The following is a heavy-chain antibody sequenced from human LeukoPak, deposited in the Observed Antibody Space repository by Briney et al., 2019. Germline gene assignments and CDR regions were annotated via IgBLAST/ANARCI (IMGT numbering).Heavy chain of an antibody. J-gene: IGHJ4*02. CDR2: ISGSGDST. Sequence: AWESLRLSCAASGFTFSSYAMSWVRQAPGKGLEWLSSISGSGDSTYHADSVKGRFTISRDNSKNTLYLQMNSLRAEDTAVYYCAKDNWNEHFFDYWGQGALV. V-gene: IGHV3-23*01. CDR1: GFTFSSYA. CDR3: AKDNWNEHFFDY. D-gene: IGHD1-20*01.